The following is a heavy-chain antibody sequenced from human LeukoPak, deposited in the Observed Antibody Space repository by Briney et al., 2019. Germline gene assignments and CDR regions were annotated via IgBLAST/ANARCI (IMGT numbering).Heavy chain of an antibody. CDR3: ARGRRDTMVQGGNSIPSPGNWFDP. J-gene: IGHJ5*02. CDR1: GGSISSSSYY. D-gene: IGHD3-10*01. CDR2: IYYSGST. V-gene: IGHV4-39*01. Sequence: SETLSLTCTVSGGSISSSSYYWGWIRQPPGKGLEWIGSIYYSGSTYYNPSLKSRVTISVDTSKNQFSLKLSSVTAADTAVYYCARGRRDTMVQGGNSIPSPGNWFDPWGQGTLVTVSS.